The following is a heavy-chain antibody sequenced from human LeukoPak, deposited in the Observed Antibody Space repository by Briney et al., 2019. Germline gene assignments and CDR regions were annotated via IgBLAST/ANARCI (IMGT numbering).Heavy chain of an antibody. CDR3: AREYSGRGYFDY. CDR2: ISYDGSKK. Sequence: GRSLRLSCAASGFTFSSYAMHWVRQAPGKGLEWVAVISYDGSKKYYADSVKGRFTISRDNSKNTLYLQMNSLRAEDTAVYYCAREYSGRGYFDYWGQGTLVTVSS. D-gene: IGHD5-12*01. V-gene: IGHV3-30-3*01. CDR1: GFTFSSYA. J-gene: IGHJ4*02.